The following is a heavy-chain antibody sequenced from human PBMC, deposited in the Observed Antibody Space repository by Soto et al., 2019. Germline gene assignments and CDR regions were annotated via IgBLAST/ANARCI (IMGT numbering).Heavy chain of an antibody. D-gene: IGHD2-2*01. CDR2: ISSSSSYI. CDR1: GFTFSSYS. V-gene: IGHV3-21*01. J-gene: IGHJ6*02. CDR3: ARDRCISTSCYYYYGIDV. Sequence: PGGSLRLSCAASGFTFSSYSMNWVRQAPGKGLEWVSSISSSSSYIYYADSVKGRFTISRDNAKNSLYLQMNSLRAEDTAVYYWARDRCISTSCYYYYGIDVWGQGTTVTVSS.